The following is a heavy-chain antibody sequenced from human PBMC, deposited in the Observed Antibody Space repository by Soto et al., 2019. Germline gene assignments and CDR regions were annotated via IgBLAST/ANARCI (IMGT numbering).Heavy chain of an antibody. J-gene: IGHJ5*02. Sequence: SETLSLTCAVSGGSISSGGYSWSWIRQPPGKGLEWIGYIYHSGSTYYNPSLKSRVTISVDRSKNQFSLKLSSVTAADTAVYYCARGSPYYDILTGYYGAYNWFDPWGQGTLVTVSS. V-gene: IGHV4-30-2*01. CDR1: GGSISSGGYS. D-gene: IGHD3-9*01. CDR3: ARGSPYYDILTGYYGAYNWFDP. CDR2: IYHSGST.